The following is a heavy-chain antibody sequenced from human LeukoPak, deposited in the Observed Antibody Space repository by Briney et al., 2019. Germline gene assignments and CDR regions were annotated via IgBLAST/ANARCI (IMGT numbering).Heavy chain of an antibody. D-gene: IGHD3-22*01. V-gene: IGHV3-23*01. J-gene: IGHJ4*02. CDR1: GFTFDDYG. CDR2: ISGSGGST. CDR3: AKAYYYDSSGSPGDY. Sequence: GGSLRLSCAASGFTFDDYGMSWVRQAPGKGLEWVSAISGSGGSTYYADSVKGRFTISRDNSKNTLYLQMNSLRAEDTAVYYCAKAYYYDSSGSPGDYWGQGTLVTVSS.